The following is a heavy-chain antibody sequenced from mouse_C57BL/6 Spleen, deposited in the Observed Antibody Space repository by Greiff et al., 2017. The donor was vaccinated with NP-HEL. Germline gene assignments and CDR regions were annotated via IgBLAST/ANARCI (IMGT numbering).Heavy chain of an antibody. D-gene: IGHD1-1*01. CDR3: ARSGYYGSPY. V-gene: IGHV1-26*01. CDR2: INPNNGGT. Sequence: EVQLQQSGPELVKPGASVKISCKASGYTFTDYYMNWVKQSHGKSLEWIGDINPNNGGTSYNQKFKGKAKLTVDKSSSTAYMELRSLTSEDSAVYYCARSGYYGSPYWGQGTSVTVSS. J-gene: IGHJ4*01. CDR1: GYTFTDYY.